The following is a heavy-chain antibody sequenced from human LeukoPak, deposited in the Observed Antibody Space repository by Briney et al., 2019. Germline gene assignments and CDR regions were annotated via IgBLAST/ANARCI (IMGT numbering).Heavy chain of an antibody. Sequence: PGGSLRLSCAASGFTFDDYAMHWVRQAPGKGLEWVSGVSWNSGSIGYADSVKGRFTISRDNAKNSLYLQMNSLRAEDTALYYCAKSRGSGPGDAFDIWGQGTMVTVSS. CDR1: GFTFDDYA. D-gene: IGHD3-10*01. V-gene: IGHV3-9*01. CDR3: AKSRGSGPGDAFDI. J-gene: IGHJ3*02. CDR2: VSWNSGSI.